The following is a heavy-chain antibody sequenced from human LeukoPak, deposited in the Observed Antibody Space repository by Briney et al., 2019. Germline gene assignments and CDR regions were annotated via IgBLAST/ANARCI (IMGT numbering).Heavy chain of an antibody. V-gene: IGHV1-46*01. CDR2: INPSGGST. J-gene: IGHJ6*02. CDR1: GYTFTSYY. Sequence: GASVKVSCKASGYTFTSYYMHWVRQAPGQGLEWMGIINPSGGSTSYAQKFQGRVTMTRGTSTSTVYMELSSLRSEDTAVYYCARAGSGWLVRLGYYGMDVWGQGTTVTVSS. D-gene: IGHD6-19*01. CDR3: ARAGSGWLVRLGYYGMDV.